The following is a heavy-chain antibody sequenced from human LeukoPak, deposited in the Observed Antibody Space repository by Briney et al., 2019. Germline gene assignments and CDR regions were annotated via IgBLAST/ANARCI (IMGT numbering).Heavy chain of an antibody. V-gene: IGHV1-69*04. D-gene: IGHD2-2*02. Sequence: SVKVSCKASGGTFSNYGITWVRQAPGQGLEWMGRIIPIQAKANYAQKFQGRPTITTDKSTNTAYMELSSLTSEDTAMYFCTRAGHYTGAGAFWGQGTLVTVSS. CDR1: GGTFSNYG. J-gene: IGHJ4*02. CDR2: IIPIQAKA. CDR3: TRAGHYTGAGAF.